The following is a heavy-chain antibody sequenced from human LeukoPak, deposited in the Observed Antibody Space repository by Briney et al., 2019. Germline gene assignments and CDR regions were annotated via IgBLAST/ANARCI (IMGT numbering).Heavy chain of an antibody. CDR3: ARDGGYDLLSHLGY. Sequence: PGGSLRLSCAASGFTFSSYTMNWVRQAPGKGLEWVSYISSSGSMIYYADSVKGRFTVSRDNAKNSLYLQMNSLGAEDTAVYYCARDGGYDLLSHLGYWGQGTLVTVSS. V-gene: IGHV3-48*04. CDR1: GFTFSSYT. CDR2: ISSSGSMI. D-gene: IGHD5-12*01. J-gene: IGHJ4*02.